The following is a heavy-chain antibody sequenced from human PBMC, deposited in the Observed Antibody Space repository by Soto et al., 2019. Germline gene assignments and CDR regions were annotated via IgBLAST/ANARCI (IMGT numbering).Heavy chain of an antibody. V-gene: IGHV3-23*01. CDR1: GFTFSSYA. Sequence: PGGSLRLSCAASGFTFSSYAMSWVRQAPGKGLEWVSAISGSGGSTYYADSVKGRFTISRDNSKNTLYLQMNSLRAEDTAVYYCAKAQWAYSARDYFDYWGQGTLVTVSS. CDR3: AKAQWAYSARDYFDY. J-gene: IGHJ4*02. CDR2: ISGSGGST. D-gene: IGHD6-13*01.